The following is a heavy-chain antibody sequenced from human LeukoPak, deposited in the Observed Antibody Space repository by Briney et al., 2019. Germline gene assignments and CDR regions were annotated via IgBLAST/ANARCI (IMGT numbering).Heavy chain of an antibody. J-gene: IGHJ4*02. CDR2: MNPNSGNT. Sequence: ASVNVSCKASGYTFTSYDINGVRQATGQGLEGMGWMNPNSGNTGYAEKFQGRVTMTRNTSISTAYMELSSLRSEDTAVYYCARGQRRWGYGDYEGYWGQGTLVTVSS. CDR3: ARGQRRWGYGDYEGY. CDR1: GYTFTSYD. V-gene: IGHV1-8*01. D-gene: IGHD4-17*01.